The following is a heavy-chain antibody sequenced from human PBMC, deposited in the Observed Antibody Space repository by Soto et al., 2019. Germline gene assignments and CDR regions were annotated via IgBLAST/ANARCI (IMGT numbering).Heavy chain of an antibody. CDR2: IVVGSGNT. CDR1: GFTFTSSA. V-gene: IGHV1-58*01. CDR3: AAEGYRGGDCYSGFHP. Sequence: SVKVSCKASGFTFTSSAVQWVRQALGQRLEWIGWIVVGSGNTNYAQKFQERVTITRDMSTSTAYMELSSLRSEDTAVYYCAAEGYRGGDCYSGFHPWGQGTLVSVSS. J-gene: IGHJ5*02. D-gene: IGHD2-21*02.